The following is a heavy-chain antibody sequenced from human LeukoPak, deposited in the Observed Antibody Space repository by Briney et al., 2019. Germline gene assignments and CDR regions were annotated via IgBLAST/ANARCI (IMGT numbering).Heavy chain of an antibody. CDR1: RFTVSSNY. Sequence: GGSLRLSCAASRFTVSSNYMSWVRQTPGKGLEWVSIIYSDGSTYYADSVKGRFTISRDNSKNTMYLQMNSLRAEDTAVYYCARPLRINCGMDVWGQGTTVTVSS. J-gene: IGHJ6*02. CDR2: IYSDGST. D-gene: IGHD3-3*01. CDR3: ARPLRINCGMDV. V-gene: IGHV3-53*01.